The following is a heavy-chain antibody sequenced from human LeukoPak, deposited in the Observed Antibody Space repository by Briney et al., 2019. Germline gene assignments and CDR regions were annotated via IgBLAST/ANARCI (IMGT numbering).Heavy chain of an antibody. CDR2: IRYDGSNK. CDR3: ARDHRGIYSPFDY. CDR1: GFTFSSYG. D-gene: IGHD2-21*01. J-gene: IGHJ4*02. V-gene: IGHV3-30*02. Sequence: QPGGSLRLSCAASGFTFSSYGMHWVRQAPGKGLEWVAFIRYDGSNKYYADSVKGRFTISRDNSKNTLYLQMNSLRAEDTAVYYCARDHRGIYSPFDYWGQGTLVTVSS.